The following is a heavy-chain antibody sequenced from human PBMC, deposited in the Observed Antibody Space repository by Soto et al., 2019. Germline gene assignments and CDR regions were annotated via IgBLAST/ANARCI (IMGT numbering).Heavy chain of an antibody. J-gene: IGHJ3*02. D-gene: IGHD3-16*01. Sequence: GGSLRLSCGSSGFTFSSSWMAWVRQAPGKGLEWVAHINPDGSDKYYMDSLKGRFTISRDNAKSSLSLQMDSLRAEDTAVYYCARDFAFKALDIWGQGTMVT. CDR3: ARDFAFKALDI. V-gene: IGHV3-7*01. CDR1: GFTFSSSW. CDR2: INPDGSDK.